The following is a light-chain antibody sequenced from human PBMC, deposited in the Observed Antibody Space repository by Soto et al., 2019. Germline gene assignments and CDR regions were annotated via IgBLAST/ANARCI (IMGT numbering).Light chain of an antibody. Sequence: DIQMSQSPSSLSASVGDRVTITCRASQSISSWLAWYQQKPGKAPKVLIFDASSLESGVPSRFSGSGSATEFTLTISSLQPDDFATYYCQQYNSYSSWTFGQGTKVEIK. V-gene: IGKV1-5*01. CDR2: DAS. CDR1: QSISSW. J-gene: IGKJ1*01. CDR3: QQYNSYSSWT.